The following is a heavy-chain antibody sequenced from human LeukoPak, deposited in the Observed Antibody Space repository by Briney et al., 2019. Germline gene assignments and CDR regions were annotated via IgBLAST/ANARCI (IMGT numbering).Heavy chain of an antibody. V-gene: IGHV5-10-1*01. CDR3: ARYGAALGYGMDV. CDR2: IDPSDSHT. CDR1: GYSFTSYW. J-gene: IGHJ6*02. Sequence: GESLRISCKGSGYSFTSYWITWVRQMPGKGVEWMGRIDPSDSHTNYNPSFQGHVTFSADESVNTAYLQWTSLRASDSAMYYCARYGAALGYGMDVWGQGTTVTVSS. D-gene: IGHD4/OR15-4a*01.